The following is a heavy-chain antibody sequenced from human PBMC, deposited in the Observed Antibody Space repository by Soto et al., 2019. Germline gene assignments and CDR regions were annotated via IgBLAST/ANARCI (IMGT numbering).Heavy chain of an antibody. D-gene: IGHD3-10*01. Sequence: ASVKVSCKASGYTFTSYGISWVRQAPGQGLEWMGWISAYNGNTNYAQKLQGRVTMTTDTSTSTAYMELRSLRSDDTAVYYCAGYYYGSGSLYYYGMDVWGQGTTVT. J-gene: IGHJ6*02. CDR3: AGYYYGSGSLYYYGMDV. CDR1: GYTFTSYG. CDR2: ISAYNGNT. V-gene: IGHV1-18*01.